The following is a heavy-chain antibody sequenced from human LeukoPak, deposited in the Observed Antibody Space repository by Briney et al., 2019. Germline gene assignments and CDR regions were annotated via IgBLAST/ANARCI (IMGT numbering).Heavy chain of an antibody. V-gene: IGHV3-11*01. D-gene: IGHD2-2*01. J-gene: IGHJ6*03. CDR3: ARGVFAYQRDYYMDV. CDR1: GFAFSDYY. CDR2: ISSSGSTI. Sequence: GGSLRLSCAASGFAFSDYYMSWIRQAPGKGLEWVSYISSSGSTIYYADSVKGRFTISRDNAKNSLYLQMNSLRAEDTAVYYCARGVFAYQRDYYMDVWGKGTTVTVSS.